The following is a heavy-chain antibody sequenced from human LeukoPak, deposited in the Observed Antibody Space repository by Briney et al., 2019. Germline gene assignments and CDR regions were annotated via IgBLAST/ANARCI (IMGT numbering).Heavy chain of an antibody. V-gene: IGHV3-23*01. Sequence: PGGSLRLSCPASGFTFSSYAMSWVRQAPGKGLEWVSAISGSGGSTYYVDSVKGRFTISRDNAKNSLYLQMNSLRAEDTAVYYCAREGDILTGWDAFDIWGQGTMVTVSS. J-gene: IGHJ3*02. CDR2: ISGSGGST. CDR3: AREGDILTGWDAFDI. D-gene: IGHD3-9*01. CDR1: GFTFSSYA.